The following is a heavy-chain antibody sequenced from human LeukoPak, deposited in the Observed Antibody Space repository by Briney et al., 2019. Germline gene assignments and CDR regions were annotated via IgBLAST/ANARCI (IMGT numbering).Heavy chain of an antibody. CDR1: GGSISSSSYY. CDR2: IYYSGST. CDR3: ASSESSYYDFWSGYLNDAFDI. J-gene: IGHJ3*02. V-gene: IGHV4-39*07. Sequence: SETLSLTCTVSGGSISSSSYYWGWIRQPPGKGLEWIGSIYYSGSTYYNPSLKSRVTMSVDTSKNQFSLKLSSVTAADTAVYYCASSESSYYDFWSGYLNDAFDIWGQGTMVTVSS. D-gene: IGHD3-3*01.